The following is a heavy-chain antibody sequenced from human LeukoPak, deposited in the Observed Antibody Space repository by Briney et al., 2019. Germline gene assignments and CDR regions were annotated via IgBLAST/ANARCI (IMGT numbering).Heavy chain of an antibody. CDR2: ISAYNGNT. CDR3: ARARDSSGYLAFDI. Sequence: GASVKVSCKASGYTFTSYGISWVRQAPGQGLEWMGWISAYNGNTNYAQKLQGRVTMTRDTSISTAYMELSRLRSDDTAVYYCARARDSSGYLAFDIWGQGTMVTVSS. V-gene: IGHV1-18*01. D-gene: IGHD3-22*01. J-gene: IGHJ3*02. CDR1: GYTFTSYG.